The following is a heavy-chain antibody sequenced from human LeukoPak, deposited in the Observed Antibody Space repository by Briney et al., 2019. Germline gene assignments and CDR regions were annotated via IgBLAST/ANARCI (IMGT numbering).Heavy chain of an antibody. CDR2: IDNDGGKT. CDR3: AKSGSRWSYFDY. Sequence: GGSLRLSCAASGFIFINYAMNWVRQAPGKGLEWVADIDNDGGKTYYTDSAKGRFTISRDNSKNTLYLQMNSLRAEDTALYYCAKSGSRWSYFDYWGQGTLVTVSS. J-gene: IGHJ4*02. CDR1: GFIFINYA. V-gene: IGHV3-23*01. D-gene: IGHD1-26*01.